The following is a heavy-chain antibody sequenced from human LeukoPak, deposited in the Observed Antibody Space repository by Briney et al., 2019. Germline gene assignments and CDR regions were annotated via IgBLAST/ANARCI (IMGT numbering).Heavy chain of an antibody. J-gene: IGHJ4*02. Sequence: GGSLRLSCAASGFTFSSDAMSWVRQAPGKGLEWVAFIRYDGSNKYYADSVKGRFTISRDNSKNTLYLQMNSLRAEDTAVYYCAKDPYGGNSLSELFDYWGQGTLVTVSS. CDR3: AKDPYGGNSLSELFDY. CDR1: GFTFSSDA. V-gene: IGHV3-30*02. CDR2: IRYDGSNK. D-gene: IGHD4-23*01.